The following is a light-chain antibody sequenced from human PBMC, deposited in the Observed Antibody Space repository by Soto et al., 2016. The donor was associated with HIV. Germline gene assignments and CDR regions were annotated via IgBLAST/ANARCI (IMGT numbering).Light chain of an antibody. CDR2: DTS. Sequence: DPVTITCQASQDIRNCLNWYQQKPGKAPKLLIHDTSTLEPGVPSRFSGSGSGTDFTFTISSLQPEDFATYYCLQLNNFPRTFGQGTKVEIQ. V-gene: IGKV1-33*01. J-gene: IGKJ1*01. CDR3: LQLNNFPRT. CDR1: QDIRNC.